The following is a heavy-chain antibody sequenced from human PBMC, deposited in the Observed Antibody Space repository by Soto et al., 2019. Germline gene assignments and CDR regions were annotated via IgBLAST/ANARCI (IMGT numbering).Heavy chain of an antibody. CDR1: GFTFSSYA. D-gene: IGHD6-6*01. J-gene: IGHJ4*02. CDR2: ISGSGGST. Sequence: GGSLRLSCAASGFTFSSYAMSWVRQAPGKGLEWVSAISGSGGSTYYADSVKGRFTTSRDNSKCTLYLQMNSLRAEDTAVYYCAKDLLYSSSSRDFRGYWGQGTLVTVSS. V-gene: IGHV3-23*01. CDR3: AKDLLYSSSSRDFRGY.